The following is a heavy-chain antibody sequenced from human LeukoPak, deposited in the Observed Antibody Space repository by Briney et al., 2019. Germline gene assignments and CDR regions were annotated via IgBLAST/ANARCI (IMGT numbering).Heavy chain of an antibody. J-gene: IGHJ5*02. Sequence: SETLSLTCTVSGGSISSSSYYWGWIRQPPGKGLEWIGSIYYSGSTYYNPSLKSRVTISVDTSKNQFSLKLSSVTAADTAVYYCAREWDNYDFWSGYSFDPWGQGTLVTVSS. CDR1: GGSISSSSYY. CDR2: IYYSGST. V-gene: IGHV4-39*02. CDR3: AREWDNYDFWSGYSFDP. D-gene: IGHD3-3*01.